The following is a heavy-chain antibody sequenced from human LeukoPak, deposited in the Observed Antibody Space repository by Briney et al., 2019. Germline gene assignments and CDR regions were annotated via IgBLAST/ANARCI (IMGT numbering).Heavy chain of an antibody. CDR2: ISGNGAGT. CDR1: GFTFSSHA. J-gene: IGHJ4*02. D-gene: IGHD2-15*01. V-gene: IGHV3-23*01. CDR3: ARDGQRRVVVAATPDY. Sequence: GGSLRLSCTPSGFTFSSHAMSWVRQAPGKGLEWVSGISGNGAGTYYGDSVKGRFTISRDNSKNTLYLQMNSLRAEDTAVYYCARDGQRRVVVAATPDYWGQGTLVTVSS.